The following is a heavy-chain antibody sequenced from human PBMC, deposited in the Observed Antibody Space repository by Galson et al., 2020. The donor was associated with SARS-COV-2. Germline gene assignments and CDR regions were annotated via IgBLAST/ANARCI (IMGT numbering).Heavy chain of an antibody. CDR3: ARDRSGWYLDY. CDR2: ISYDGSNK. Sequence: GSLRLSCAASGFTFSSYAMHWVRQAPGKGLEWVAVISYDGSNKYYADSVKGRFTISRDNSKNTLYLQMNSLGAEDTAVYYCARDRSGWYLDYWGQGTLVTVSS. V-gene: IGHV3-30-3*01. CDR1: GFTFSSYA. D-gene: IGHD6-19*01. J-gene: IGHJ4*02.